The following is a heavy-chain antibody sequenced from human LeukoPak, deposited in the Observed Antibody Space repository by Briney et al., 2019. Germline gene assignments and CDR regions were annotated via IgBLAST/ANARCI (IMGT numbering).Heavy chain of an antibody. J-gene: IGHJ4*02. D-gene: IGHD3-3*01. Sequence: GGFLRLSCAVSGFTFNNYWMSWVRQAPGKGLEWVANIKHDGGEQYYLNSVKGRFTISRDNAKNSLYLQMNSLRAEDTAIYYCAKYDFWSAYPFDYWGQGTLVTVSS. CDR3: AKYDFWSAYPFDY. V-gene: IGHV3-7*01. CDR2: IKHDGGEQ. CDR1: GFTFNNYW.